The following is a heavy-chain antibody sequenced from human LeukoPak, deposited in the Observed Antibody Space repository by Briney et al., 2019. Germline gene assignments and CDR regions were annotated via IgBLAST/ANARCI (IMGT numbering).Heavy chain of an antibody. D-gene: IGHD3-3*01. Sequence: ASVKVSCKTSGYTFTGHFMNWVRQAPEQGLEWMGWIKPKSGATAYAQKFQGRVTMTRDTAINTAYLEASGLTPDDTAVYYCARVREWEEISGAIPDYFDYWGQGTLITVSS. CDR1: GYTFTGHF. V-gene: IGHV1-2*02. CDR3: ARVREWEEISGAIPDYFDY. CDR2: IKPKSGAT. J-gene: IGHJ4*02.